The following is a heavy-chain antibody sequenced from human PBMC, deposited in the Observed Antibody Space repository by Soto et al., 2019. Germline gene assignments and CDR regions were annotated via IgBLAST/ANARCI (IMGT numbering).Heavy chain of an antibody. V-gene: IGHV1-46*01. D-gene: IGHD2-2*01. CDR1: GYTFTRYY. J-gene: IGHJ6*04. CDR3: ARLQPAGVSNYYFRYGMDV. Sequence: ASLKLSFKTSGYTFTRYYIHWVRQPLGQGPEWMGIIDPSAGSTTIAQKFQGRVTMTRDTSTSTVYMEVSSLRSEDTAVYYCARLQPAGVSNYYFRYGMDVGGKGTTVTGSS. CDR2: IDPSAGST.